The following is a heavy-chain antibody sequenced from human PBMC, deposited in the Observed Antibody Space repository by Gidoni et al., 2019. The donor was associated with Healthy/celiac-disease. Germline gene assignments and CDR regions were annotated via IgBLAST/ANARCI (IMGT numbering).Heavy chain of an antibody. Sequence: QVQLQQWGAGLFKPSETLSLTCAVYGGSFSGYYWSWIRQPPGKVLEWIGEINHSGSTNYNPALKSRVTISVDTSKNQFSLKLSSVTAADTAVYYCAREVYDSSGYRGDYWGQGTMVTVS. J-gene: IGHJ4*02. D-gene: IGHD3-22*01. V-gene: IGHV4-34*01. CDR1: GGSFSGYY. CDR2: INHSGST. CDR3: AREVYDSSGYRGDY.